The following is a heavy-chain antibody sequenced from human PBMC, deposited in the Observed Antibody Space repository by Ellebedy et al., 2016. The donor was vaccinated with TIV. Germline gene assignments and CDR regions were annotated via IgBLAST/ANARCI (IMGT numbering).Heavy chain of an antibody. D-gene: IGHD4/OR15-4a*01. CDR3: AKDRGANYVAPRFDP. V-gene: IGHV3-48*01. J-gene: IGHJ5*02. Sequence: GESLKISXAASGFTFSSYSMNWVRQAPGKGLEWVSYISSSSSTIYSADSVKGRFTISRDNSKNTLYLQMNSLRAEDTAVYYCAKDRGANYVAPRFDPWGQGTLVTVSS. CDR1: GFTFSSYS. CDR2: ISSSSSTI.